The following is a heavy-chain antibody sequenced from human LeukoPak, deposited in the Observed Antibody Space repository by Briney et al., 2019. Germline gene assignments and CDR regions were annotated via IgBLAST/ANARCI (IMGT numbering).Heavy chain of an antibody. Sequence: PGGSLRLSCAASGFTFSTYNMNWVRQAPGKGPEWVSSISTSSNYIYYADSVKGRFTISRDNAKNSLYLQMNSLRVEDTDVYYCARDVGAAAPDALDIWGQGTMVTVSS. V-gene: IGHV3-21*01. CDR3: ARDVGAAAPDALDI. D-gene: IGHD1-26*01. CDR1: GFTFSTYN. J-gene: IGHJ3*02. CDR2: ISTSSNYI.